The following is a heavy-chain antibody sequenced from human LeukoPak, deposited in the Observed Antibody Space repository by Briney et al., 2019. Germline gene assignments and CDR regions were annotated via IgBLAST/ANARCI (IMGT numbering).Heavy chain of an antibody. CDR2: INPSGGST. Sequence: ASVKVSCKASGYTFTSYYMHWVRQAPGQGLEWMGIINPSGGSTSYAQKFQGRVTMTRDTSISTAYMELSRLRSDDTAVYYCATLLEWLFYWGQGTLVTVSS. D-gene: IGHD3-3*01. CDR3: ATLLEWLFY. CDR1: GYTFTSYY. J-gene: IGHJ4*02. V-gene: IGHV1-46*01.